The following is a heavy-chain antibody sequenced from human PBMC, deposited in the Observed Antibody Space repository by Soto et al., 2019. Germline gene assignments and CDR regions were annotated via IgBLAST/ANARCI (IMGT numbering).Heavy chain of an antibody. Sequence: GGSLRLSCAASGFTFSSYSMNWVRQAPGKGLEWVSSISSSSSYIYYADSVKGRFTISRDNAKNSLYLQMNSLRAEDTAVYYCAREGGDSGYDLLDYWGQGTLVTVSS. D-gene: IGHD5-12*01. V-gene: IGHV3-21*01. J-gene: IGHJ4*02. CDR3: AREGGDSGYDLLDY. CDR2: ISSSSSYI. CDR1: GFTFSSYS.